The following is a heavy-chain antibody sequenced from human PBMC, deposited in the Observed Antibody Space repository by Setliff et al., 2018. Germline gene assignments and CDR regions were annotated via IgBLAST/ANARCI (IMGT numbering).Heavy chain of an antibody. Sequence: SETLSLTCTVYGASFSDYYWGWIRQPPGKGLEWIAEINHSGSTNYNPSLKSRVTISVDTSKNQFSLKLSSVTAADTAVYYCRQAVVGRDVFDVWGQGTVVTVSS. CDR3: RQAVVGRDVFDV. V-gene: IGHV4-34*01. D-gene: IGHD1-1*01. CDR2: INHSGST. CDR1: GASFSDYY. J-gene: IGHJ3*01.